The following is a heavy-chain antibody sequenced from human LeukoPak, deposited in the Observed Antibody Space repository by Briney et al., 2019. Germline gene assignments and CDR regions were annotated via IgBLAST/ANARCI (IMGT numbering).Heavy chain of an antibody. V-gene: IGHV4-34*01. Sequence: SEPLSLLCAVWGVLFSGFYWRGLRDPPGKGGEGFGEINHSGSTNYNPSLKSRVTISIDTSRNQFSLRLNSMTAADTAVYYCARVLRAASWRSYDYWGQGSLVTVSS. J-gene: IGHJ4*02. CDR1: GVLFSGFY. CDR2: INHSGST. D-gene: IGHD5-18*01. CDR3: ARVLRAASWRSYDY.